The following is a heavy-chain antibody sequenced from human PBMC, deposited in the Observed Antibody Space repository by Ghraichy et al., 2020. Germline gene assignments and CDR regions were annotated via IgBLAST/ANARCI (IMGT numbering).Heavy chain of an antibody. CDR3: ARGDAGLAVDF. Sequence: GGSLRLSCAASGFTFNSYWMTWVRQAPGKGLEWVANIKQDGSEKYYVDSVKGRFTISKDNTKNSLYLQMNSLRAEDTAVYYCARGDAGLAVDFWGQGALVTVSS. CDR2: IKQDGSEK. D-gene: IGHD6-13*01. V-gene: IGHV3-7*01. CDR1: GFTFNSYW. J-gene: IGHJ4*02.